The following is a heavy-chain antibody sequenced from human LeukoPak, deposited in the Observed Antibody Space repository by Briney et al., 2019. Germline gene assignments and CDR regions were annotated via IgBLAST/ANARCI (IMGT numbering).Heavy chain of an antibody. Sequence: GGSLRLSCAASGFTFNGYNMNWVRQAPGKGLEWISYISISSGTVYYADSVKGRFSIARDNAMNSLDLQMNSLRAEDTAVYYCAKDRGYSYGYEAYFDYWGQGTLVTVSS. V-gene: IGHV3-48*04. CDR2: ISISSGTV. D-gene: IGHD5-18*01. CDR3: AKDRGYSYGYEAYFDY. CDR1: GFTFNGYN. J-gene: IGHJ4*02.